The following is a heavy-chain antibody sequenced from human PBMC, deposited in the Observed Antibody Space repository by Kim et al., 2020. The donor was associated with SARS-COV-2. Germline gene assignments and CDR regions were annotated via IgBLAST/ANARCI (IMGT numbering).Heavy chain of an antibody. J-gene: IGHJ4*02. Sequence: SETLSLTCTVSGGSISSSSYYWGWIRQPPGKGLEWIGSIYYSGSTYYNPSLKSRVTISVDTSKNQFSLKPSSVTAADTAVYYCARHYDILTGSPPFDYWGQGTLVTVSS. CDR1: GGSISSSSYY. CDR2: IYYSGST. D-gene: IGHD3-9*01. CDR3: ARHYDILTGSPPFDY. V-gene: IGHV4-39*01.